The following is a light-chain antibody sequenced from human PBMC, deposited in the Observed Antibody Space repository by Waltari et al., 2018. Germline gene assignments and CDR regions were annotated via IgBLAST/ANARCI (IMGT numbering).Light chain of an antibody. J-gene: IGKJ1*01. Sequence: DIQMAQSPSSVSASVGDRVTITCRASQDVSGWLKWYQQKPGKAPKLLISSASSLESGVPSRFSGGGSGTDFTLTINSLQPEDFATYFCQQADSFPLTFGQGTKVEIK. CDR3: QQADSFPLT. V-gene: IGKV1-12*01. CDR2: SAS. CDR1: QDVSGW.